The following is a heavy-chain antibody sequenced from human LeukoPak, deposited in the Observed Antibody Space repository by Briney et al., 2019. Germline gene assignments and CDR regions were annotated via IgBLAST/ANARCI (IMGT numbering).Heavy chain of an antibody. CDR3: ATYSSGFGY. Sequence: GGSLRLSCAASGLTFSNYWMHWVRQAPGEGLVWVSRINSDGGSTSYADSVKGRFTISRDNAENTLYLQMNSLRAEDTAVYYCATYSSGFGYWGQGTLVTVSS. V-gene: IGHV3-74*01. CDR2: INSDGGST. CDR1: GLTFSNYW. D-gene: IGHD6-19*01. J-gene: IGHJ4*02.